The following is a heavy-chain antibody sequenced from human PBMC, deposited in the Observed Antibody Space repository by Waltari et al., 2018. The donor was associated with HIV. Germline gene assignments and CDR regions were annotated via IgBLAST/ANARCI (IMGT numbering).Heavy chain of an antibody. CDR3: ASPQTGTYYYDSSGYYAFDI. CDR1: GITFSNYA. Sequence: QVHLVESGGGVVQPGRSLRLSCAVSGITFSNYAIHWVRQAPGKGLEWVAVISYDGSNKDYADSVKGRFTISRDNSKNTLYLQMNSLRIEDTAVYYCASPQTGTYYYDSSGYYAFDIWGQGTMVTVSS. J-gene: IGHJ3*02. D-gene: IGHD3-22*01. V-gene: IGHV3-30*04. CDR2: ISYDGSNK.